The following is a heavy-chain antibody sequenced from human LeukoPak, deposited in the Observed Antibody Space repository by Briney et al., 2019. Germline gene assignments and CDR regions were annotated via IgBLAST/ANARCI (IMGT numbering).Heavy chain of an antibody. CDR1: GFTFSSYA. CDR2: ISGSGGST. CDR3: ASPITMIVVVTSCFDY. V-gene: IGHV3-23*01. J-gene: IGHJ4*02. D-gene: IGHD3-22*01. Sequence: GGSLRLSCAASGFTFSSYAMSWVRQAPGKGLEWVSAISGSGGSTYYADSVKGRFTISRDNSKNTLYLQMNSLRAEDTAVYYCASPITMIVVVTSCFDYWGQGTLVTVSS.